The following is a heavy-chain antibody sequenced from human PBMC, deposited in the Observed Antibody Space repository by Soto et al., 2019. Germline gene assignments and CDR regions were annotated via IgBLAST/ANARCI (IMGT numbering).Heavy chain of an antibody. V-gene: IGHV4-30-2*01. CDR3: ARISSNFWHYFES. Sequence: SETLSLTCVFSVVSISSGDYSCSWFRQPPGKGLECIGNIYHSGYTYYNPSLRSRVTISVDRSKNQFSLKVSSVTAADTAVYYCARISSNFWHYFESWGQGTLVNVSS. D-gene: IGHD1-7*01. CDR2: IYHSGYT. CDR1: VVSISSGDYS. J-gene: IGHJ4*02.